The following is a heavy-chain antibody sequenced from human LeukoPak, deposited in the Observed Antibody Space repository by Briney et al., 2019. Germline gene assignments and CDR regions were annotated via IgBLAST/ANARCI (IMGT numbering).Heavy chain of an antibody. D-gene: IGHD2-2*02. J-gene: IGHJ4*02. Sequence: GASVKVSCKASGYTFTSCYMHWVRQAPGQGLEWMGIINPSGGSTSYAQKFQGRVTMTRDTSTSTVYMELSSLRSEDTAVYYCARDSNIVVVPAAIDFDYWGQGTLVTVSS. CDR2: INPSGGST. CDR3: ARDSNIVVVPAAIDFDY. CDR1: GYTFTSCY. V-gene: IGHV1-46*01.